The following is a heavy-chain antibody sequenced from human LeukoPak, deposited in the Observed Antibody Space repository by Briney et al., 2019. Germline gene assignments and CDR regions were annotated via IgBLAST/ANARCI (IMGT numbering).Heavy chain of an antibody. V-gene: IGHV3-23*01. CDR3: AKYLHGDYEYFQH. J-gene: IGHJ1*01. D-gene: IGHD4-17*01. Sequence: PGGSLRLSCAASGFTFSSYAMSWVRQAPGKGLEWVSAISGSGSSTYYADSVKGRFTIFRDNSKNTLYLQMNSLRAEDTAVCYCAKYLHGDYEYFQHWGQGTLVTGSS. CDR1: GFTFSSYA. CDR2: ISGSGSST.